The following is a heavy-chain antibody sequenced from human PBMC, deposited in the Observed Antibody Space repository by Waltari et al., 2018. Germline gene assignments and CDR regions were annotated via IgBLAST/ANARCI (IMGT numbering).Heavy chain of an antibody. V-gene: IGHV4-4*02. Sequence: QLHLEQLGPGLVEPSGTLSLSCAVSGDFSSDPYWWSWVRHAPGKGLEWVGHVRGSGKPNYHPSFASRVTVSVDTSTAQFSLKVTSATAADTAVYYCARDRGRGLYLDSWGQGILVTVSP. CDR1: GDFSSDPYW. CDR3: ARDRGRGLYLDS. D-gene: IGHD2-15*01. J-gene: IGHJ4*02. CDR2: VRGSGKP.